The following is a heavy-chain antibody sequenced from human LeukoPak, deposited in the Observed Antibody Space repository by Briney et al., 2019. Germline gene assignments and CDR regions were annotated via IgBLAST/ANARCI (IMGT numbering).Heavy chain of an antibody. CDR2: IKQDGSEK. D-gene: IGHD3-22*01. Sequence: GGSLRLSCAASGFTFSSYWMSWVRQAPGKGLEWVANIKQDGSEKYYVDSVKGRFTISRDNAKNSLYLQMNSLRAEDTAVYYCARARAYHYYDSSGYSVWGQRTLVTVSS. V-gene: IGHV3-7*03. CDR3: ARARAYHYYDSSGYSV. J-gene: IGHJ4*02. CDR1: GFTFSSYW.